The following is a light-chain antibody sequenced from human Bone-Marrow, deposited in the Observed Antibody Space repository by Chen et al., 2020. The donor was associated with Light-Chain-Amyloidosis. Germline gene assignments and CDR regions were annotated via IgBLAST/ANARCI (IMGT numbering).Light chain of an antibody. Sequence: SLDLTQPPAVSVSPVQTARITCSGDTLPMQYTYWYQRKPGQAPQLVIYKDSQRPSGIPERFSGSSSGTIVTLTISGVQAEDEADYHCQSADSSGTYEVIFGGGTKLTVL. CDR2: KDS. V-gene: IGLV3-25*03. CDR3: QSADSSGTYEVI. J-gene: IGLJ2*01. CDR1: TLPMQY.